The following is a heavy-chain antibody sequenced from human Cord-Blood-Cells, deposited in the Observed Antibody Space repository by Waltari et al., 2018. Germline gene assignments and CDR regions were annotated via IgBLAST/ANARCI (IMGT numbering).Heavy chain of an antibody. V-gene: IGHV4-4*02. Sequence: QVQLQESGPGLVKPSGTLSLTCAVSGGSISSSNWWSWVRQPPGKGLEWLGEIYHSGGTNYNPSLKMRVTRSVDKSKNQFSLKLSSVTAADTAVYYCNSRSDSSGYYGVDIWGQGTMVTVSS. CDR3: NSRSDSSGYYGVDI. D-gene: IGHD3-22*01. J-gene: IGHJ3*02. CDR2: IYHSGGT. CDR1: GGSISSSNW.